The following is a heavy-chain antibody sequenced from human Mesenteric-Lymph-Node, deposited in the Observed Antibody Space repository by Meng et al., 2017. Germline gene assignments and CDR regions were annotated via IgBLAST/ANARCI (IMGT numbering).Heavy chain of an antibody. V-gene: IGHV4-34*12. D-gene: IGHD2-8*02. Sequence: QVKLQQWGAGLLKPSETLSLTCAGNGGSLSGAYWNWIRQPPGKGLEWIGEIIHGGSPSYNPSLKSRVTISIDTSKNQLSLMLSSVTAADTAVYYCARRPTGIDYWGQGTLVTVSS. CDR1: GGSLSGAY. CDR2: IIHGGSP. J-gene: IGHJ4*02. CDR3: ARRPTGIDY.